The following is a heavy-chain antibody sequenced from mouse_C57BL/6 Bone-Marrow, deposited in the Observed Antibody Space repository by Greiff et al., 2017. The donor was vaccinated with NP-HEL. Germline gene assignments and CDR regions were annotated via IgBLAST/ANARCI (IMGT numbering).Heavy chain of an antibody. J-gene: IGHJ2*01. CDR2: ISDGGSYT. V-gene: IGHV5-4*03. Sequence: EVKLMESGGGLVKPGGSLKLSCAASGFTFSSYAMSWVRQTPEKRLEWVATISDGGSYTYYPDNVKGRFTISRDNAKNNLYLQMSHLKSEDTAMYYCARNGSSWDYWGQGTTLTVSS. D-gene: IGHD1-1*01. CDR3: ARNGSSWDY. CDR1: GFTFSSYA.